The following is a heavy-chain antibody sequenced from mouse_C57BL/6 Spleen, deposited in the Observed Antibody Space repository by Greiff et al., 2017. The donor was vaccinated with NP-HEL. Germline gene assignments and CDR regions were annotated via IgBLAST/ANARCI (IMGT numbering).Heavy chain of an antibody. Sequence: EVHLVESEGGLVQPGSSMKLSCTASGFTFSDYYMAWVRQVPEKGLEWVANINYDGSSTYYLDSLKSRFIISRDNAKNILYLQMSSLKSEDTATYYCARVHLYYYAMDYWGQGTSVTVSS. J-gene: IGHJ4*01. D-gene: IGHD2-14*01. V-gene: IGHV5-16*01. CDR1: GFTFSDYY. CDR3: ARVHLYYYAMDY. CDR2: INYDGSST.